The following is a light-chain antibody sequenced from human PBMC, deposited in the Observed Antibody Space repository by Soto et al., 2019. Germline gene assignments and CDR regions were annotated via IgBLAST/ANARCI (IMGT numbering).Light chain of an antibody. CDR1: QGIYSH. CDR3: QHLNSYPIT. J-gene: IGKJ5*01. Sequence: DILLTQSPSVLSASVGDRVTITCRASQGIYSHLAWYQQKPGKAPKLLIYAASTLQSGVPSRFSGSGSGTEFSLSISSLQPEDFATYYCQHLNSYPITFGQGTRLEIK. CDR2: AAS. V-gene: IGKV1-9*01.